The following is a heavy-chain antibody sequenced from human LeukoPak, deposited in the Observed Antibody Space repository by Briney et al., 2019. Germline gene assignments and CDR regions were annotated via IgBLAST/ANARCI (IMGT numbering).Heavy chain of an antibody. CDR3: AREAAAAGENYFDY. CDR1: GYSFTEHY. D-gene: IGHD6-13*01. Sequence: ASVKVSCKASGYSFTEHYIYWVRQAPGQGLEWVGRINCNSGDANSAQKFQGRVTMTRDTSISTAYMELSRLRSDDTAVYYCAREAAAAGENYFDYWGQGTLVTVSS. J-gene: IGHJ4*02. CDR2: INCNSGDA. V-gene: IGHV1-2*02.